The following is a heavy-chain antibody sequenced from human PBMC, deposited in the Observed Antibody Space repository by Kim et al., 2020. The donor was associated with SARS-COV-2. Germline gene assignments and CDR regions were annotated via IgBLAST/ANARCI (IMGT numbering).Heavy chain of an antibody. D-gene: IGHD3-10*01. CDR2: INHSGST. J-gene: IGHJ6*02. V-gene: IGHV4-34*01. CDR1: GGSFSGYY. CDR3: ARGGILWFGELLFGGMDV. Sequence: SETLSLTCAVYGGSFSGYYWSWIRQPPGKGLEWIGEINHSGSTNYNPSLKSRVTISVDTSKNQFSLKLSSVTAADTAVYYCARGGILWFGELLFGGMDVWGQGTTVTVSS.